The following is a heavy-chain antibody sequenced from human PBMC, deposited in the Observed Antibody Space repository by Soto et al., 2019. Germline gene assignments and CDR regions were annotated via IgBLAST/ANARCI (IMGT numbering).Heavy chain of an antibody. J-gene: IGHJ4*02. V-gene: IGHV4-30-2*01. Sequence: TLSPAGPVSGASITFGGYSWSWIRQTPGKGLEWIGYINHLETTFYNPSFESRLTLSIDRAKNQFSLKLHSMSAADRAVYFCARGGGSDSFDYWGQGILVTVYS. CDR2: INHLETT. CDR1: GASITFGGYS. CDR3: ARGGGSDSFDY. D-gene: IGHD1-26*01.